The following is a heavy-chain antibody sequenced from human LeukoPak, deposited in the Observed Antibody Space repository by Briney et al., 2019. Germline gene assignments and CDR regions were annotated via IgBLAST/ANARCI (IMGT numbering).Heavy chain of an antibody. J-gene: IGHJ4*02. Sequence: GESLKISCKGSGYSFTSYWIDWVCQMPGKGLEWMGIIYPGDSDTRYSPSFQGQVTISADKSISTAYLQWSSLKASDTAMYYCATSEYSYGPRPLDYWGQGTLVTVSS. CDR2: IYPGDSDT. CDR3: ATSEYSYGPRPLDY. V-gene: IGHV5-51*01. CDR1: GYSFTSYW. D-gene: IGHD5-18*01.